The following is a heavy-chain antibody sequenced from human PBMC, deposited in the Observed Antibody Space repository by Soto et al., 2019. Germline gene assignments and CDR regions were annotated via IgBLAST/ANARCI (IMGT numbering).Heavy chain of an antibody. J-gene: IGHJ4*02. D-gene: IGHD3-16*02. Sequence: SETLSLTCTVSGGSISSYYWSWIRQPPGKGLEWIGYIYYSGSTNYNPSLKSRVTISVDTSKNQFSLKLSSVTAADTAVYYCAGSGYDYVWGSYRYSDYWGQGTLVTVSS. CDR3: AGSGYDYVWGSYRYSDY. V-gene: IGHV4-59*08. CDR2: IYYSGST. CDR1: GGSISSYY.